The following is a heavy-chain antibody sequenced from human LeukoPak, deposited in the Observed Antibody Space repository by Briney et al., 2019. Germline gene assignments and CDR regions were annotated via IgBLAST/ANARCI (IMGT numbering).Heavy chain of an antibody. Sequence: PSETLSLTCTVSGGSISSGGYYWSWIRQHPGKGLEWIGYIYYSGSTYYNPSLKSRVTISVDTSKNQFSLRLSSVTAADTAVYYCARVVYNWNPYMDVWGKGTTVTVSS. CDR3: ARVVYNWNPYMDV. CDR2: IYYSGST. D-gene: IGHD1-20*01. V-gene: IGHV4-31*03. CDR1: GGSISSGGYY. J-gene: IGHJ6*03.